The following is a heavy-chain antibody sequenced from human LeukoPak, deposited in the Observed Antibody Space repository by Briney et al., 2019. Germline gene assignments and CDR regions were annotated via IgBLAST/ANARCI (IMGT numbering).Heavy chain of an antibody. CDR3: AKVHTFV. CDR1: GFSFSSYG. J-gene: IGHJ4*02. V-gene: IGHV3-23*01. CDR2: ISGSGGST. Sequence: GGSLRLSCIPSGFSFSSYGMHWVRQAPGKGLEWVSAISGSGGSTYYADSVKGRFTISRDNSKNTLYLQMNSLRAEDTAVYYCAKVHTFVWGQGTLVTVSS. D-gene: IGHD3-10*01.